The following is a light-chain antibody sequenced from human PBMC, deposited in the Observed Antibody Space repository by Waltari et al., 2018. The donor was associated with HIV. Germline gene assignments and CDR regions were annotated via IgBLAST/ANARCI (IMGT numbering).Light chain of an antibody. Sequence: QSVLTQPPSASGTPGQRVTISCSGGSSNIGSKYVYWYQQLPGTAPKLLVYKDNQRPSGVPDRFSASESGTSASLAISGLRSEDEADYYCVSWDVSLSGWVFGGGTKLTVL. V-gene: IGLV1-47*01. CDR2: KDN. CDR1: SSNIGSKY. CDR3: VSWDVSLSGWV. J-gene: IGLJ3*02.